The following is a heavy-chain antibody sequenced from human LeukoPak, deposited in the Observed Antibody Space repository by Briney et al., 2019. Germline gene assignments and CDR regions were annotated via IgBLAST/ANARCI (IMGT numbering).Heavy chain of an antibody. V-gene: IGHV4-59*01. J-gene: IGHJ4*02. CDR3: ARGPHKFDY. CDR1: GGSISSYY. Sequence: KTSETLSLTCTVSGGSISSYYWSWVRQPPGKGLEWIGYISYSGSTNYNPSRKSRVTISVDTSKHQFSLKLSAVTAADTAVYYCARGPHKFDYWGQGSLVTVSS. CDR2: ISYSGST.